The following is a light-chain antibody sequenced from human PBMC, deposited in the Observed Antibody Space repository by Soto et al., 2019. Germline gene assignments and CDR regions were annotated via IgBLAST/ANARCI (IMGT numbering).Light chain of an antibody. J-gene: IGLJ2*01. CDR1: DSDVGGYNY. V-gene: IGLV2-14*01. CDR2: GVY. Sequence: QTVLTQPASVSGSPGQSITISCTGTDSDVGGYNYVSWYQQHPGKAPKLMIYGVYNRPSGVSNRFSGSKSGNPASLTIPGLQAEDEADYYCSSFTNNNTPHVVFGGGTQLTVL. CDR3: SSFTNNNTPHVV.